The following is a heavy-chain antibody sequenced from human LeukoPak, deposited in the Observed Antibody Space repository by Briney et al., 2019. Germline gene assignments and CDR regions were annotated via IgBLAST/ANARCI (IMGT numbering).Heavy chain of an antibody. V-gene: IGHV3-33*03. J-gene: IGHJ4*02. D-gene: IGHD2-2*02. Sequence: PGRSLRLSCAASGFTFSSYGMHWVRQAPGKGLEWVAVIWYDGSNKYYADSVKGRFAVSRDNAKNTLYLQMDSLRAEDTAVYYCHPLAYTNNWGQGTLVTVSS. CDR2: IWYDGSNK. CDR3: HPLAYTNN. CDR1: GFTFSSYG.